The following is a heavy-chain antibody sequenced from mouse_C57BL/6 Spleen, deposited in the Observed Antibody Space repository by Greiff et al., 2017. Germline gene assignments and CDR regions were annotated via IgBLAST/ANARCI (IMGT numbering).Heavy chain of an antibody. CDR1: GFTFSSYT. V-gene: IGHV5-9*01. J-gene: IGHJ4*01. Sequence: EVMLVESGGGLVKPGGSLKLSCAASGFTFSSYTMSWVRQTPEQRLEWVATISGGGGNTYYPDSVKGRFTSYRDNAKHTLYLQMSSLRSEDTALYYCARHLGMDYWGQGTSVTVSS. CDR2: ISGGGGNT. D-gene: IGHD4-1*01. CDR3: ARHLGMDY.